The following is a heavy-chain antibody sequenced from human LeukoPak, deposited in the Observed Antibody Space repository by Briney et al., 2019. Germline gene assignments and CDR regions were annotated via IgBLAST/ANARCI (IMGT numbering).Heavy chain of an antibody. Sequence: SETLSLTCAVYGGSFSGYYWSWIRQPPGKGLEWIGEINHSGSTNYNPSLKSRVTISVDTSKNQFSLKLSSVTAADTAVYYCARGRSSGYYDLGYRGQGTLVTVSS. CDR3: ARGRSSGYYDLGY. J-gene: IGHJ4*02. D-gene: IGHD3-22*01. CDR1: GGSFSGYY. CDR2: INHSGST. V-gene: IGHV4-34*01.